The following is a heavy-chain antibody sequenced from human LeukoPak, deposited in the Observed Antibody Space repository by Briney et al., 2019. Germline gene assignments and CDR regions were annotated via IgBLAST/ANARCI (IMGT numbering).Heavy chain of an antibody. CDR3: ARATYYYDSSGYYVFYFDN. Sequence: PGGSLRLSCAASGFTVSSNYMSWVRQAPGKGLEWVSVIYSGGSTYYADFVKGRFTISRDNSKNTLYLQMNSLRAEDTAVCYCARATYYYDSSGYYVFYFDNWGQGTLVTVSS. V-gene: IGHV3-53*01. CDR2: IYSGGST. D-gene: IGHD3-22*01. CDR1: GFTVSSNY. J-gene: IGHJ4*02.